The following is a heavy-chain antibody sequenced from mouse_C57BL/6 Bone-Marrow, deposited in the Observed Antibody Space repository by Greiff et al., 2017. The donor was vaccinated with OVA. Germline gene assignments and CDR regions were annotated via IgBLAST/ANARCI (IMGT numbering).Heavy chain of an antibody. CDR3: VRDRAKCYGSSSWAMDY. CDR2: IRSKSSNYAT. V-gene: IGHV10-3*01. J-gene: IGHJ4*01. CDR1: GFTFNTYA. D-gene: IGHD1-1*01. Sequence: EVQRVESGGGLVQPKGSLKLSCAASGFTFNTYAMHWVRQAPGKGLEWVARIRSKSSNYATYYADSVKDRFTIYKDKSQCILYLQKNNLKTENTAMYYCVRDRAKCYGSSSWAMDYWGQGTSVTVSS.